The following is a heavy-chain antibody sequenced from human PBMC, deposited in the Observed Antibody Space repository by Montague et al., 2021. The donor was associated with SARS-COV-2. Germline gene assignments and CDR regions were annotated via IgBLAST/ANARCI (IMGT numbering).Heavy chain of an antibody. Sequence: SETLSLTCIVSGSSVRSYYWSWIRQPPGKGLEWIGYIYDSGSTNYNPSLKSRVTISVDTSKNQFSLKLSSVTAADTAVYYCAREKTVPTFGGPYYIDSWGQGTLVTVSA. CDR2: IYDSGST. CDR1: GSSVRSYY. CDR3: AREKTVPTFGGPYYIDS. J-gene: IGHJ4*02. V-gene: IGHV4-59*02. D-gene: IGHD4-17*01.